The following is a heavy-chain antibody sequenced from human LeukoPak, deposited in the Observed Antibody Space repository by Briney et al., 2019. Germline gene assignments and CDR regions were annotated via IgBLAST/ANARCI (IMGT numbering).Heavy chain of an antibody. Sequence: GGSLRLSCAASGFTFSTYAMSWVRQAPGKGLEWVSSISGSSDSTYYADAVKGRFTISRDNSKNTLYLRMNILRAEDTAVYYCASGSYRLGDYWGQGTLVTVSS. CDR1: GFTFSTYA. D-gene: IGHD3-10*01. V-gene: IGHV3-23*01. CDR3: ASGSYRLGDY. CDR2: ISGSSDST. J-gene: IGHJ4*02.